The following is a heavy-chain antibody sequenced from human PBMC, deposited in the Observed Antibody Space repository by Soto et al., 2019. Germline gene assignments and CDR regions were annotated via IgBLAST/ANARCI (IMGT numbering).Heavy chain of an antibody. V-gene: IGHV1-3*01. CDR3: ARTIVVVPAAKGELDP. CDR1: GYTFTSYA. CDR2: INAGNGNT. D-gene: IGHD2-2*01. J-gene: IGHJ5*02. Sequence: ASVKVSCKASGYTFTSYAMHWVRQAPGQRLEWMGWINAGNGNTKYSQKFQGRVTITRDTSASTAYMELSSLRSEDTAVYYCARTIVVVPAAKGELDPWGQGPLVTVSS.